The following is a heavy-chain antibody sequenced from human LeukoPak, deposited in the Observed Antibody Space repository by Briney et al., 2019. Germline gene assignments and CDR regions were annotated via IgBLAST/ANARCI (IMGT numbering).Heavy chain of an antibody. D-gene: IGHD6-13*01. CDR2: ISSSSHII. J-gene: IGHJ4*02. CDR3: AKGGERSSSSSDY. Sequence: GGSLRLSCAASGFTFSSYSMNWVRQAPGKGLEWVSYISSSSHIIYYADSVKGRFTISRDNAKNSLYLQMNSLRVDDTGVYFCAKGGERSSSSSDYWGQGTLVTVSS. CDR1: GFTFSSYS. V-gene: IGHV3-48*04.